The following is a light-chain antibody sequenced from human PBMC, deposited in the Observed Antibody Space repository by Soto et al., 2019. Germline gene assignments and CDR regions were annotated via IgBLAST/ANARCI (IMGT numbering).Light chain of an antibody. CDR3: CSYAGSYTSYV. J-gene: IGLJ1*01. CDR1: SXDVGGYNY. Sequence: SVLTQPRSVSGSPGQSVTISCTGTSXDVGGYNYVSWYQQHPGKAPKLMIYDVSKRPSGVPDRFSGSKSGNTASLTISGLQAEDEADYYCCSYAGSYTSYVFGTGTKVTVL. V-gene: IGLV2-11*01. CDR2: DVS.